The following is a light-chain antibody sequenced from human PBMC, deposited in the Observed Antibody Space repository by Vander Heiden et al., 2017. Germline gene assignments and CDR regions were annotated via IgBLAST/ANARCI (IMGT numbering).Light chain of an antibody. CDR2: AAT. CDR1: QTIRDY. Sequence: EIQLTQSPSSRSASIGDRVSISCRTSQTIRDYVNWFQQKSAKAPKLLIYAATRLQSGVPSRFSGSGSGTDFTLTISSLQPEDIAVYYCQQSYSTPLTFGGGTRVEI. CDR3: QQSYSTPLT. J-gene: IGKJ4*01. V-gene: IGKV1-39*01.